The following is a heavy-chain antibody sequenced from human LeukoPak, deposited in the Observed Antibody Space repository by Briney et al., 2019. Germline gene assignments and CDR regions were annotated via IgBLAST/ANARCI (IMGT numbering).Heavy chain of an antibody. V-gene: IGHV5-51*01. D-gene: IGHD3-22*01. CDR2: IYPGDSDT. CDR3: ARQSRGYYYDSSGYILI. J-gene: IGHJ4*02. CDR1: GYSFTSYW. Sequence: GESLKISCKGSGYSFTSYWIGWVGQMPGKGLEWMGIIYPGDSDTRYSPSFQGQVTISADKSISTAYLQWSSLKASDTAMYYCARQSRGYYYDSSGYILIWSQGTLVTVSS.